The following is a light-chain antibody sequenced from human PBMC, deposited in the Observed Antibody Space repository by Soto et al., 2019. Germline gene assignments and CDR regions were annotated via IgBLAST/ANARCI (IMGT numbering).Light chain of an antibody. CDR3: QQYNNWPPYT. CDR1: QSVTSSY. Sequence: ETVMTHSPGTLSLSPGERATLSCRASQSVTSSYLAWYQQKPGQAPRLLIYGASTRATGIPARFSGSGSGTEFTLTISSLQSEDFAVYYCQQYNNWPPYTFGQGTKVDIK. V-gene: IGKV3-15*01. J-gene: IGKJ2*01. CDR2: GAS.